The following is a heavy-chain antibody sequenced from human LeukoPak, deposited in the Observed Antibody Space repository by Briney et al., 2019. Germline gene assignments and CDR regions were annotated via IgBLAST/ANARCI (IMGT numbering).Heavy chain of an antibody. V-gene: IGHV1-69*05. D-gene: IGHD4-11*01. Sequence: ASVKVSCKASGGTFSSYAISWVRQAPGQGLEWMGRIIPIFGTANYAQKFQGRVTITTDESTSTAYMELSSLRSEDTAVCYCARGGDYSNYGSVRFDPWGQGTLVTVSS. J-gene: IGHJ5*02. CDR3: ARGGDYSNYGSVRFDP. CDR2: IIPIFGTA. CDR1: GGTFSSYA.